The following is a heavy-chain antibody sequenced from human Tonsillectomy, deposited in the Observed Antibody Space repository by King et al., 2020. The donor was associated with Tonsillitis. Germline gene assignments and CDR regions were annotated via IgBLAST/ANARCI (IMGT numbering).Heavy chain of an antibody. CDR1: GFSLSTSGMC. D-gene: IGHD3-9*01. CDR3: ARTYYDILTGDPDAFDI. CDR2: IDWDDDK. J-gene: IGHJ3*02. V-gene: IGHV2-70*11. Sequence: VTLKESGPALVKPTQTLTLTCTFSGFSLSTSGMCVSWIRQPPGKALEWLARIDWDDDKYYSTSLKTRLTISKDTSKNQVVLTMTNIDPVDTATYYCARTYYDILTGDPDAFDIWGQGTMVTVSS.